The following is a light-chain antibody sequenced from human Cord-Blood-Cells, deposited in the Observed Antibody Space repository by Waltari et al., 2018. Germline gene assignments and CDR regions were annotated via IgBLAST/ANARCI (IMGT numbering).Light chain of an antibody. CDR1: SSDVGSYNL. CDR2: EGS. V-gene: IGLV2-23*01. Sequence: QSALTQPASVSGSPGQSITISCTGTSSDVGSYNLFSWYQQHPGKAPKLMIYEGSKRPSGVSNRFSGSKSGNTASLTISGLQAEDEADYYCCSCAGSSTVVFGGGTKLTVL. J-gene: IGLJ2*01. CDR3: CSCAGSSTVV.